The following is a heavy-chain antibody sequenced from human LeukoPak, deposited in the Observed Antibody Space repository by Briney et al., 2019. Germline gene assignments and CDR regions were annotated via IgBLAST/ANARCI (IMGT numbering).Heavy chain of an antibody. CDR3: AREKGVYCSSTSCYGRLFDY. CDR2: IYTSGST. CDR1: GGSISSYY. V-gene: IGHV4-4*07. D-gene: IGHD2-2*01. J-gene: IGHJ4*02. Sequence: SETLSLTCAVSGGSISSYYWSWIRQPAGKGLEWIGRIYTSGSTNYNPSLKSRVTMSVDTSKNQFSLKLSSVTAADTAVYYCAREKGVYCSSTSCYGRLFDYWGQGTLVTVSS.